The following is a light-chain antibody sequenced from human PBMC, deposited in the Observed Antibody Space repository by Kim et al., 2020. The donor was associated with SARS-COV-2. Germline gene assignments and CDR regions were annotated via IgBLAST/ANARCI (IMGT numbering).Light chain of an antibody. Sequence: GKTVTNSCTRSTGSIASRFVQWYQQRPGSVPTTVIYENNERPSGVPDRFSGSIDSSSNSASLTISGLKPEDEADYFCHSYDSDSQVFGGGTRLTVL. CDR2: ENN. CDR1: TGSIASRF. CDR3: HSYDSDSQV. J-gene: IGLJ2*01. V-gene: IGLV6-57*03.